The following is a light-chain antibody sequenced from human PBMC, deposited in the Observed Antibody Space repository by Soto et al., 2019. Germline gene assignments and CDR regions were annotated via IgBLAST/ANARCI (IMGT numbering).Light chain of an antibody. V-gene: IGKV2-28*01. CDR1: QSLLHSNGYNY. Sequence: DIVMTQSPLSLTVTPGEPASISCRSSQSLLHSNGYNYLDWYLQKPGQSPQLLIYLGSNRASGVPDRFSASGSGTDFTLKISKVEAEDVGVYYCMQALQTPITFGQGTRLEI. CDR2: LGS. CDR3: MQALQTPIT. J-gene: IGKJ5*01.